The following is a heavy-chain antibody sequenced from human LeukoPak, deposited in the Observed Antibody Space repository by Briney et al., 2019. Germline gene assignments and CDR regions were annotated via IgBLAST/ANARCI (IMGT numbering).Heavy chain of an antibody. D-gene: IGHD6-19*01. CDR2: ISAYNGNT. CDR3: ARDPDSSGRLDY. Sequence: GASVKVSCKASGYTFTSYGISWVRQAPGQGFEWMGWISAYNGNTNYAQKLQGRVTMTRDTSTSTVYMELSSLRSEDTAVYYCARDPDSSGRLDYWGQGTLVTVSS. CDR1: GYTFTSYG. J-gene: IGHJ4*02. V-gene: IGHV1-18*01.